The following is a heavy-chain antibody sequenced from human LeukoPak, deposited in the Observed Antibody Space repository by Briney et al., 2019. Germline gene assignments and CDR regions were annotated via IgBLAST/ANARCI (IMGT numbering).Heavy chain of an antibody. CDR1: GFTFSSYG. J-gene: IGHJ6*02. Sequence: GRSLRLSCAASGFTFSSYGMHWVRQAPGKGLEWVAVISYDGSNKYYADSVKGRFTISRDNSKNTLYLQMNSLRAEDTAVYYCAKAKDSYGFHYGMDVWGQGTTVTVSS. CDR2: ISYDGSNK. D-gene: IGHD5-18*01. CDR3: AKAKDSYGFHYGMDV. V-gene: IGHV3-30*18.